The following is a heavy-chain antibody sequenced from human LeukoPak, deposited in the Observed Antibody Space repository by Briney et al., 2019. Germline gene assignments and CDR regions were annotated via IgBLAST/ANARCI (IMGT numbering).Heavy chain of an antibody. J-gene: IGHJ4*02. CDR3: AREGYYDSSGYPTFDY. Sequence: PSETLSLTCTVSGGSIRSYYWSWLRHPPGKGLEWIGYIYYSGSTNYNPSLKSRVTISVDTSKNQVSLKLSSVAAADTAVYYCAREGYYDSSGYPTFDYWGQGTLVTVSS. CDR1: GGSIRSYY. CDR2: IYYSGST. D-gene: IGHD3-22*01. V-gene: IGHV4-59*01.